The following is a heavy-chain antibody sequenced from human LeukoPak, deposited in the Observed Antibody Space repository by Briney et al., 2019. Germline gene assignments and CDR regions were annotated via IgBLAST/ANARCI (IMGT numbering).Heavy chain of an antibody. CDR3: ATENWAAFDR. CDR2: ISTSGTTT. V-gene: IGHV3-11*01. Sequence: GGSLRLSCAVSGITFRDYWMSWIRQAPGKGVEWVSCISTSGTTTHHADSVKGRFTISRDNANSLLYLQMDSLRADDTAVYYCATENWAAFDRWGQGILVTVSS. CDR1: GITFRDYW. J-gene: IGHJ4*02. D-gene: IGHD7-27*01.